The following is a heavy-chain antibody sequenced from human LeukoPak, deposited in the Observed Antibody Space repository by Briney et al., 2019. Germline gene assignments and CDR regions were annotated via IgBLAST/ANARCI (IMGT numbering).Heavy chain of an antibody. CDR3: ARIALRGSYSAAFDI. CDR2: ISAYNGNT. V-gene: IGHV1-18*01. J-gene: IGHJ3*02. D-gene: IGHD1-26*01. Sequence: ASVKVSCKASGYTFTSYGISWVRQAPGQGLEWMGWISAYNGNTNYAQKLQGRVTMTTDTSTSTAYMELRSLRSDDTAVYYCARIALRGSYSAAFDIWGQGTMVTVSS. CDR1: GYTFTSYG.